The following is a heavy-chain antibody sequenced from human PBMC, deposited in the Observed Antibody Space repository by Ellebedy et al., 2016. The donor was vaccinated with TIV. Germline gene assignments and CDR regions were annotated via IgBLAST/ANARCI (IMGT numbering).Heavy chain of an antibody. CDR3: ARHAARSNGYYPPFDY. CDR2: TYYSGNT. CDR1: GGSISSPSYY. V-gene: IGHV4-39*01. D-gene: IGHD3-22*01. Sequence: SETLSLTXTVSGGSISSPSYYWGWVRQPPGKGLEWIGTTYYSGNTYFNPSLKSRVTISVDTSKNQFSLKLSSVTAADTAVYYCARHAARSNGYYPPFDYWGQGTLVTVSS. J-gene: IGHJ4*02.